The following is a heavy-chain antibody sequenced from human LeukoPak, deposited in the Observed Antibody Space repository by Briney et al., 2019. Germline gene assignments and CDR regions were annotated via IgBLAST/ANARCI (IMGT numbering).Heavy chain of an antibody. D-gene: IGHD3-22*01. V-gene: IGHV4-59*01. J-gene: IGHJ3*02. CDR1: GGSFSPYY. CDR2: IHYSGRT. CDR3: AKISGISMILVVIDDAFDI. Sequence: PSETLSLTCTVSGGSFSPYYWSWIRQSPGKGLEWISYIHYSGRTNYNPSLKSRVTISVDMSKKQFSLKLGSVTAADTAVYFCAKISGISMILVVIDDAFDIWGQGTMVTVSS.